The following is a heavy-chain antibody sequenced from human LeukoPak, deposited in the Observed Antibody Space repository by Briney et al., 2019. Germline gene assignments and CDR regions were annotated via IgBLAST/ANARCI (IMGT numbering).Heavy chain of an antibody. D-gene: IGHD4-17*01. CDR2: ISASNGNT. Sequence: ASVKVSCKASGYTFTSYGISWVRQAPGQGLEWMGWISASNGNTKYVQKLQGRVTMTTDTSTGTAYMELRSLTSDDTAVYYCARAGATVTTHYDYWGQGTVVTVSS. V-gene: IGHV1-18*01. CDR3: ARAGATVTTHYDY. J-gene: IGHJ4*02. CDR1: GYTFTSYG.